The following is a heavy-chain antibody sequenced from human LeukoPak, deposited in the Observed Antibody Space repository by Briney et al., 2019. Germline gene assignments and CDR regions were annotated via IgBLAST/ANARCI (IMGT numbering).Heavy chain of an antibody. J-gene: IGHJ4*02. CDR1: GVSISSSNSY. Sequence: SETLSLTCTVSGVSISSSNSYWGWIRQPPGKGLEWIGSIYYSGNTYYNASLKSQVSISIDTSKNQFSLRLTSVTAADTAVYYCASPIGDYYGSGSYHDWGQGTLVTVSS. CDR3: ASPIGDYYGSGSYHD. D-gene: IGHD3-10*01. V-gene: IGHV4-39*01. CDR2: IYYSGNT.